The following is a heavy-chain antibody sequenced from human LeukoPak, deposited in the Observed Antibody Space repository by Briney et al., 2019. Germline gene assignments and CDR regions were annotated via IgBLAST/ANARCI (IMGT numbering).Heavy chain of an antibody. CDR2: ISAYNGNT. D-gene: IGHD3-10*01. J-gene: IGHJ4*02. CDR1: GYTFTSYG. V-gene: IGHV1-18*01. Sequence: EASVKVSCKVSGYTFTSYGISWVRQAPGQGLEWMGWISAYNGNTNYAQKLQGRVTMTTDTSTSTAYMELRSLRSDDTAVYYCARDPLLWFGEAIDYWGQGTLATVSS. CDR3: ARDPLLWFGEAIDY.